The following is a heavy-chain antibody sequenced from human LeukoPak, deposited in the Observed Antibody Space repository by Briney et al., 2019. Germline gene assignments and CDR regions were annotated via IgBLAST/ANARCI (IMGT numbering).Heavy chain of an antibody. CDR2: ISETSRKT. J-gene: IGHJ1*01. D-gene: IGHD5-24*01. V-gene: IGHV3-23*01. CDR1: GFTVSSNH. CDR3: VQEARRDGYKLAPVAEH. Sequence: PGGSLRLSCAVSGFTVSSNHMSWVRQAPGKGLEWVSAISETSRKTYYADPVKGRFTISRDNSKNTLYLQMNDLRDEDTAVYYCVQEARRDGYKLAPVAEHWGQGTLVTVSS.